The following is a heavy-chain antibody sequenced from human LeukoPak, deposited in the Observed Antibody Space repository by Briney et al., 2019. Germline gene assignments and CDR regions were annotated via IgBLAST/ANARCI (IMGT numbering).Heavy chain of an antibody. CDR3: ARDQGSGINYYYYYMDV. V-gene: IGHV3-7*01. J-gene: IGHJ6*03. CDR1: GFTFSSYW. D-gene: IGHD3-10*01. CDR2: IKRDGREK. Sequence: GGSLRLSCAASGFTFSSYWMTWVRQAPGKGLEWVGNIKRDGREKYYVDSVKGRFTISRDNAKNSLYLQMNSLRAEDTAVYYCARDQGSGINYYYYYMDVWGKGTTVTVSS.